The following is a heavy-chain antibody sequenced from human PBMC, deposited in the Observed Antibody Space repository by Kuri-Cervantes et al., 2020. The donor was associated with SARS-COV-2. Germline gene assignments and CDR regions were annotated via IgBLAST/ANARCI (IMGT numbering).Heavy chain of an antibody. CDR3: ARRSYYDFFTGYYIPFYMDV. V-gene: IGHV4-59*08. D-gene: IGHD3-9*01. J-gene: IGHJ6*03. Sequence: GSLRLSCTVSGGSISSYYWSRIRQPPGQGLEWLGYIYYSGSTKYNPSLESRVTISLDTSRNQFSLKLTSVTAADTAVYYCARRSYYDFFTGYYIPFYMDVWGKGTTVTVSS. CDR2: IYYSGST. CDR1: GGSISSYY.